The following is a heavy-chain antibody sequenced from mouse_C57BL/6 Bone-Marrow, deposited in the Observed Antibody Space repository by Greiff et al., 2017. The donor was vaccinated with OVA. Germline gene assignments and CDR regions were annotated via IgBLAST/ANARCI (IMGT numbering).Heavy chain of an antibody. J-gene: IGHJ1*03. D-gene: IGHD3-2*02. CDR3: FRQLRLRPHWYFDV. CDR1: GYTFTDHI. Sequence: VQLQQSGAELASPGASVTLSCKASGYTFTDHIMNWVKKRPGQGLEWIGRIYPVSGETNYNQKFMGKATFAVDRSSSTVYMVLNSLTSEDPAVYYWFRQLRLRPHWYFDVWGTGTTVTVSS. CDR2: IYPVSGET. V-gene: IGHV1-11*01.